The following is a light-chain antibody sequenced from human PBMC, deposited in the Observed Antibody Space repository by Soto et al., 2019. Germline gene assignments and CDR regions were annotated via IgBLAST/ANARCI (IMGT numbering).Light chain of an antibody. V-gene: IGLV2-11*01. CDR1: SSDVGAYNY. CDR2: DVS. Sequence: QSLLSHPRSVSRSPGHSFTISFTGTSSDVGAYNYVSWYQQHPGKAPKLMTYDVSKRPSGVPDRFSGSKSGNTAYLTISGLQAEDEADYYCCSYAENYSYVFGTGTRSPS. CDR3: CSYAENYSYV. J-gene: IGLJ1*01.